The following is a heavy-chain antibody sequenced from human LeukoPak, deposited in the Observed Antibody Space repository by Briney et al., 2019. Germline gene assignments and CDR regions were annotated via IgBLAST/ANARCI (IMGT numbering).Heavy chain of an antibody. D-gene: IGHD6-19*01. V-gene: IGHV4-34*01. Sequence: SETLSLTCAVYGGSFSGYYWSWIRQPPGKGLEWIGEINHSGSTNYNPSLKSRVTISVDTSKNQFSLKLSSVTAADTAVYCCAREYTEQWLERVLDAFDIWGQGTMVTVSS. CDR3: AREYTEQWLERVLDAFDI. CDR1: GGSFSGYY. CDR2: INHSGST. J-gene: IGHJ3*02.